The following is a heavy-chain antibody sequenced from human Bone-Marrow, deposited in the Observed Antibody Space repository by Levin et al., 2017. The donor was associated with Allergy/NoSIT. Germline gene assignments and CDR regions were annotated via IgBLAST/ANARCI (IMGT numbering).Heavy chain of an antibody. CDR3: AREPLPPGYCSSTSCYSGGNFYY. J-gene: IGHJ4*02. CDR1: GFTFSSYG. D-gene: IGHD2-2*02. V-gene: IGHV3-33*01. Sequence: GESLKISCAASGFTFSSYGMHWVRQAPGKGLEWVAVIWYDGSNKYYADSVKGRFTISRDNSKNTLYLQMNSLRAEDTAVYYCAREPLPPGYCSSTSCYSGGNFYYWGQGTLVTVSS. CDR2: IWYDGSNK.